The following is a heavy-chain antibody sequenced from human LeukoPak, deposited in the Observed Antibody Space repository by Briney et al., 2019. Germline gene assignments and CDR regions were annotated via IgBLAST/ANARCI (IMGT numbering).Heavy chain of an antibody. D-gene: IGHD6-13*01. J-gene: IGHJ4*02. CDR1: GGTFSSYA. CDR2: IIPILGIA. V-gene: IGHV1-69*04. CDR3: ARDPRYSSSWYPRDFDY. Sequence: ASVKVSCKASGGTFSSYAISWVRQAPGQGLEWMGRIIPILGIANYAQKFQGRVTITADKSTSTAYMELSSLRSEDTAVYYCARDPRYSSSWYPRDFDYWGQGTLVTVSS.